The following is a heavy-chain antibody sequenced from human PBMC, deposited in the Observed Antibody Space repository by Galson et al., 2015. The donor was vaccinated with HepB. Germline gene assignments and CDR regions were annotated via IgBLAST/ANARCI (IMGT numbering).Heavy chain of an antibody. D-gene: IGHD6-19*01. CDR2: ISSSSSYT. Sequence: SLRLSCAASGFTFSDYYMSWIRQAPGKGLEWVSYISSSSSYTNYADSVKGRFTIPRDNAKNSLYLQMNSLRAEDTAVYYCARAAAVAGIGAFDIWGQGTMVTVSS. CDR1: GFTFSDYY. V-gene: IGHV3-11*06. CDR3: ARAAAVAGIGAFDI. J-gene: IGHJ3*02.